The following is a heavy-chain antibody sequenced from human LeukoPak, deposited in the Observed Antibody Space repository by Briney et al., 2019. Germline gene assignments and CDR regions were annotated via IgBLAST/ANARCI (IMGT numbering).Heavy chain of an antibody. CDR1: GFTYSSYS. Sequence: PGGSLRLSCGASGFTYSSYSMSWARQVPGKGLEWMANIRQDGSEQQYVDSVKGRFTISRDNAKNSVYLQMNSLRAEDTAVYYCVSIGRSESFCYWGQGSLVAVSS. CDR3: VSIGRSESFCY. V-gene: IGHV3-7*01. D-gene: IGHD3-3*01. J-gene: IGHJ1*01. CDR2: IRQDGSEQ.